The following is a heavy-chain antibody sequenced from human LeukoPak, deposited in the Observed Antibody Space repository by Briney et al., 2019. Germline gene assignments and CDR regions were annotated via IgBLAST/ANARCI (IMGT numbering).Heavy chain of an antibody. CDR3: AREDGYCSGGNCYSYFDS. D-gene: IGHD2-15*01. CDR1: GFTFSNAW. V-gene: IGHV3-7*01. CDR2: IKKTGSET. Sequence: GGSLRLSCAASGFTFSNAWMNWVRQAPGKGLEWVAYIKKTGSETYYVDSVKGRFTITRDNTRNSLSLQMYSLRAEDTAVYFCAREDGYCSGGNCYSYFDSWGQGTLVTVSS. J-gene: IGHJ4*02.